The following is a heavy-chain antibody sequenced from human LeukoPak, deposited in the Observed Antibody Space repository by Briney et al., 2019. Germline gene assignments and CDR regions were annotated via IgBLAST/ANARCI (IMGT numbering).Heavy chain of an antibody. CDR1: GYTFTGYY. J-gene: IGHJ4*02. CDR3: ARGVKTGTTQSTW. Sequence: ASVKVSCKASGYTFTGYYMHWVRQAPGQGLEWMGWINPNSGGTNYAQKFQGRVTMTRDTSISTACMELSRLRSDDTAVYYCARGVKTGTTQSTWWGQGTLVTVSS. CDR2: INPNSGGT. D-gene: IGHD1-7*01. V-gene: IGHV1-2*02.